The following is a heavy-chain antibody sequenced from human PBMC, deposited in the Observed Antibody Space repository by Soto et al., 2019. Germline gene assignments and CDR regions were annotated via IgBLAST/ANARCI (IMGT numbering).Heavy chain of an antibody. D-gene: IGHD2-15*01. V-gene: IGHV1-69*13. CDR1: GGTFSSYA. CDR2: ILPIFGTA. Sequence: ASVKVSCKASGGTFSSYAISWVRQAPGQGLEWMGGILPIFGTANYAQKFQGRVTITADASTSTAYMELSSLRSEYTAVYYCARAMVAGVVAATADFDIWGQGTMVTVSS. CDR3: ARAMVAGVVAATADFDI. J-gene: IGHJ3*02.